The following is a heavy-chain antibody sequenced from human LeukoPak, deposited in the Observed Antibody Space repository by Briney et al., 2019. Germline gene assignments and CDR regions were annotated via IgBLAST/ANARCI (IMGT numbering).Heavy chain of an antibody. D-gene: IGHD4-17*01. CDR2: IYLGDSDT. CDR3: ASMPTVTTFGYFDY. CDR1: GYTFTSHC. J-gene: IGHJ4*02. Sequence: GESLKISCKGSGYTFTSHCIGWVRQMPGKGLEWMGIIYLGDSDTRYSPSFQGQVTISADKSISTAYLQWSSLKASDTAMYYCASMPTVTTFGYFDYWGQGTLVTVSS. V-gene: IGHV5-51*01.